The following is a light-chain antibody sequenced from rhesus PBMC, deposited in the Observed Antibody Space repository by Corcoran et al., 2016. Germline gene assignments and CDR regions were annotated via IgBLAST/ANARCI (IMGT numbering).Light chain of an antibody. CDR2: AAS. CDR1: QGISTY. Sequence: DIQMTQSPSSLSASVGDRVTITCRASQGISTYLNWYQQKPGKVPKHLIYAASSLESGVPSRFSGSGSGTDFTLTISSLQPEDCATDYCLQYNSDPYSFGQGTKVEIK. J-gene: IGKJ2*01. CDR3: LQYNSDPYS. V-gene: IGKV1-43*02.